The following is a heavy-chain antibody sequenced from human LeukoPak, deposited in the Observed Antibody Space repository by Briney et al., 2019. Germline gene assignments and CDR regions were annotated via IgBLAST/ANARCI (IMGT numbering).Heavy chain of an antibody. CDR1: GGSVSSGSYY. Sequence: SETLSLTCTVSGGSVSSGSYYWSWIRQPPGKGLEWIGYIYYSGSTNYNPSLKSRVTISVDTSKNQFSLKLSSVTAADTAVYYCARGYCSSTSCYGMDVWGQGTTVTVSS. CDR3: ARGYCSSTSCYGMDV. CDR2: IYYSGST. J-gene: IGHJ6*02. D-gene: IGHD2-2*01. V-gene: IGHV4-61*01.